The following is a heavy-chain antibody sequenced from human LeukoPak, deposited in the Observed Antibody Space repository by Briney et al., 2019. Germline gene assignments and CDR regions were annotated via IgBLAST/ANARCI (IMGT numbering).Heavy chain of an antibody. Sequence: GRSLRLSCAASGFTFSSYGMHWVRQAPGKGLEWVAVIWYDGSNKYYADSVKGRFTISRGNSKNTLYLQMNSLRAEDTAVYYCARGEAVAATKGDGDYWGQGTLVTVSS. V-gene: IGHV3-33*01. CDR2: IWYDGSNK. CDR1: GFTFSSYG. CDR3: ARGEAVAATKGDGDY. D-gene: IGHD6-19*01. J-gene: IGHJ4*02.